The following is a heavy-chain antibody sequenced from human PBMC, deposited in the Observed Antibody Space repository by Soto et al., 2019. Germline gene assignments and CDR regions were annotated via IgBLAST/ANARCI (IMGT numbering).Heavy chain of an antibody. Sequence: GGSLRLSCAASGFTFSSYGMHWVRQAPGKGLEWVAVISYDGSNKYYADSVKGRFTISRDNSKNTLYLQMNSLRAEDTAVYYRAKDPGPHHNPYFDYWGQGTLVTDSS. V-gene: IGHV3-30*18. CDR1: GFTFSSYG. CDR3: AKDPGPHHNPYFDY. CDR2: ISYDGSNK. J-gene: IGHJ4*02.